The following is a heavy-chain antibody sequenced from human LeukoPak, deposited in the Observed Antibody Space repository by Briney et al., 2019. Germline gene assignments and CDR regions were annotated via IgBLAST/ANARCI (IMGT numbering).Heavy chain of an antibody. CDR3: ARDGRVGDGYNYFHY. CDR2: ISYDGSNK. CDR1: GFTFSSYA. Sequence: GGSLRLSCAASGFTFSSYAMHWVRQAPGKGLEWVAVISYDGSNKYYADSVKGRFTISRDNSKNTLYLQMNSLRAEDTAVYYCARDGRVGDGYNYFHYWGQGTLVTVSS. J-gene: IGHJ4*02. D-gene: IGHD5-24*01. V-gene: IGHV3-30*04.